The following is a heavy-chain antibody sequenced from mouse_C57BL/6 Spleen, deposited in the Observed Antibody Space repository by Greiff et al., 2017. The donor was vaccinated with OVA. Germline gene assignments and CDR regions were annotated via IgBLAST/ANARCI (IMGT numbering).Heavy chain of an antibody. CDR1: GYTFTDYY. V-gene: IGHV1-19*01. CDR3: ARSGDYDYDGVSYYAMDY. Sequence: EVQLQQSGPVLVKPGASVKMSCKASGYTFTDYYMNWVKQSHGKSLEWIGVINPYNGGTSYNQKFKGKATLTVDKSSSTAYMELNSLTSEDSAVYYCARSGDYDYDGVSYYAMDYWGQGTSVTVSS. CDR2: INPYNGGT. J-gene: IGHJ4*01. D-gene: IGHD2-4*01.